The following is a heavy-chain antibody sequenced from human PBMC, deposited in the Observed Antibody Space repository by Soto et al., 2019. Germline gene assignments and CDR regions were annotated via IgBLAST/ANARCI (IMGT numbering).Heavy chain of an antibody. CDR3: TTEGGITMIPGPGYYYYGMDV. CDR1: GFTFSNAW. D-gene: IGHD3-22*01. Sequence: PGGSLRLSCAASGFTFSNAWMNWVRQAPGKGLEWVGRIKSKTDGGTTDYAAPVKGRFTISRDDSKNTLYLQMNSLKTEDTAVYYCTTEGGITMIPGPGYYYYGMDVWGQGTTVTVSS. CDR2: IKSKTDGGTT. V-gene: IGHV3-15*07. J-gene: IGHJ6*02.